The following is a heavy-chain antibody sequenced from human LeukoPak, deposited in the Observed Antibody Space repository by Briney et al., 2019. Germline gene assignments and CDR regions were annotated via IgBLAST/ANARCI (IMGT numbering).Heavy chain of an antibody. CDR1: GGTFSSYA. CDR2: IIPIFGTA. D-gene: IGHD4-11*01. V-gene: IGHV1-69*13. CDR3: ATRGMTTGRYNWFDP. Sequence: SVKVSCKASGGTFSSYAISWVRQAPGQGLEWMGGIIPIFGTANYAQKFQGRVTITADESTSTAYMELSSLRSEDTAVYYCATRGMTTGRYNWFDPWGQGTLVTVSS. J-gene: IGHJ5*02.